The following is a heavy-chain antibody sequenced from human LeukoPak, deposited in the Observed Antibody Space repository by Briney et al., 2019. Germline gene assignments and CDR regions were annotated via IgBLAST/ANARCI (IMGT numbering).Heavy chain of an antibody. CDR1: GFTFSSYE. Sequence: GGSLRLSCAASGFTFSSYEMNWVRQAPGKGLEGVSYISSSGSTIYYADSVKGRFTISRDNARNSLYLQMNSLRAEDTAVYYCAELGITMIGGVWGKGTTVTISS. D-gene: IGHD3-10*02. CDR3: AELGITMIGGV. V-gene: IGHV3-48*03. J-gene: IGHJ6*04. CDR2: ISSSGSTI.